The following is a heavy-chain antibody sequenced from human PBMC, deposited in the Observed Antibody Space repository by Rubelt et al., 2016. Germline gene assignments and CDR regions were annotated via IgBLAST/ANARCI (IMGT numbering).Heavy chain of an antibody. J-gene: IGHJ4*02. CDR1: GGSISSGYY. V-gene: IGHV4-38-2*02. D-gene: IGHD5-12*01. CDR2: ISHSGGT. CDR3: ARDLGRSGYASCSDY. Sequence: QLQESGPGLVKPSETLSLTCTVSGGSISSGYYWGWIRQPPGKGLEWIGTISHSGGTFYSPSLKSRVTISADTSKNQFSRKLGSVTAADTAVYYCARDLGRSGYASCSDYWGRGTLVTVSS.